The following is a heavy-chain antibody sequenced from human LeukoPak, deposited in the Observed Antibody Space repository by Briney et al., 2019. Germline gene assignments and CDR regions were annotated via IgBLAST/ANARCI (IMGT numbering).Heavy chain of an antibody. CDR1: GSTFPSHA. Sequence: RASVKVSCKASGSTFPSHAITWLRQAPGLGPEWMGWISTSNGDKNYVQNLQGRITLTIDTSTTTAYMELRSLRSDDAAIYYCATRGITAARLDYWGQGTLVTVSS. CDR2: ISTSNGDK. V-gene: IGHV1-18*04. CDR3: ATRGITAARLDY. D-gene: IGHD2-2*01. J-gene: IGHJ4*02.